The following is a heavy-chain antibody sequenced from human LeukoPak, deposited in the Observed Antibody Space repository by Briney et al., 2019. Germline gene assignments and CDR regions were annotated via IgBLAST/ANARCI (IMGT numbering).Heavy chain of an antibody. CDR2: ISYDGTNK. D-gene: IGHD4-17*01. V-gene: IGHV3-30*04. J-gene: IGHJ4*02. CDR3: ARARDYGDPSIDY. CDR1: GFTFSSYA. Sequence: GGSLRLSCAASGFTFSSYAMHWVRQAPGKGLEWVAVISYDGTNKYYADSVKGRFTISRDNSKNTLYLQMNSLRAEDTALYYCARARDYGDPSIDYWGQGTLVTVSS.